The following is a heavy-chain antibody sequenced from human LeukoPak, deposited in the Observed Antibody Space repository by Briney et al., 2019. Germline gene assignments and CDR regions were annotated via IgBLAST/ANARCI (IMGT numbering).Heavy chain of an antibody. D-gene: IGHD3-9*01. CDR2: ISSSGSTI. CDR3: ARVGRYFDWLSYYYGMDV. CDR1: GFTLSSYE. J-gene: IGHJ6*04. V-gene: IGHV3-48*03. Sequence: GRPLRLYCAASGFTLSSYETNSVRQAQGKGLEWVSYISSSGSTIYYADSVKGRFTISRDNAKHSLYLQMNSLRAEDTAVYYCARVGRYFDWLSYYYGMDVWGKGTTVTVSS.